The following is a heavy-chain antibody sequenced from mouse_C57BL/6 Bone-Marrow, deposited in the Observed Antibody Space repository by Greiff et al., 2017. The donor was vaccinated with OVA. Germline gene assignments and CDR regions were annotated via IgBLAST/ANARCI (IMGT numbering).Heavy chain of an antibody. D-gene: IGHD1-1*01. V-gene: IGHV5-4*01. CDR3: AREEVLRSNRYFGV. Sequence: EVMLVESGGGLVKPGGSLKLSCAASGFTFSSYAMSWVRQTPEKRLEWVATISDGGSYTYYPDHVKGRFTISRDNAKHNLYLQMSHLKYEDTAMYYCAREEVLRSNRYFGVWGTGTTVTVAS. CDR1: GFTFSSYA. CDR2: ISDGGSYT. J-gene: IGHJ1*03.